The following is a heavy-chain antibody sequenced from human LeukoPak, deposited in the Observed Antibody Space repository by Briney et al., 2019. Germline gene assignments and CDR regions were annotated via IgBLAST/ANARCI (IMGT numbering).Heavy chain of an antibody. CDR1: GFTFSSYA. V-gene: IGHV3-30-3*01. J-gene: IGHJ4*02. Sequence: QPGGSLRLSCAASGFTFSSYAMHWVRQAPGKGLEWVAVISYDGSNKYYADSVKGRFTISRDNSKNTLYLQLNSLRAEDTAVCYCARSLYYSESSGFDYWGQGTLVTVSS. CDR3: ARSLYYSESSGFDY. CDR2: ISYDGSNK. D-gene: IGHD3-22*01.